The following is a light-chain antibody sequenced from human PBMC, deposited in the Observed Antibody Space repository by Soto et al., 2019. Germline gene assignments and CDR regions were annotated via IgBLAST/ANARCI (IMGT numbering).Light chain of an antibody. CDR3: QHYGGSQGT. CDR1: QSVSSY. Sequence: EIVLTQSPATLSLSPGERATLSCRASQSVSSYLAWYQQKPGQAPRLLIYDASNRATGIPARFSGSGSGTDFTLTISSLEPEDFAVYYCQHYGGSQGTFGQGTKVDIK. CDR2: DAS. V-gene: IGKV3-11*01. J-gene: IGKJ1*01.